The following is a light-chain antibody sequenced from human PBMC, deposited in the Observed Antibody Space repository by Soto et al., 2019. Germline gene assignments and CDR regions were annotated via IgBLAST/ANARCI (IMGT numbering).Light chain of an antibody. CDR2: DVS. CDR1: SSDVGGYDY. Sequence: QSALTQPASVSGSPGQSITISCTGTSSDVGGYDYVSWYQQYTGKAPKLIIYDVSNRPSGVSNRFSGSKSGNTASLTISGLQAEDEADYYCKSFTSSTTLVFGGGTKLTVL. CDR3: KSFTSSTTLV. V-gene: IGLV2-14*03. J-gene: IGLJ2*01.